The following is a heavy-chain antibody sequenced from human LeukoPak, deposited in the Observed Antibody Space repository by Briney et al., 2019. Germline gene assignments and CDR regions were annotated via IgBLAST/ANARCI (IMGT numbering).Heavy chain of an antibody. Sequence: ASVTVSFKASGYTFTGYYMHWVRQAPGQGLEWMGWINPNSGGTNYAQKFQGRVTMTRDTSISTAYMELSRLRSDDTAVYYCARTAAAGLYYYYYMDVWGKGTTVTVSS. CDR2: INPNSGGT. V-gene: IGHV1-2*02. J-gene: IGHJ6*03. D-gene: IGHD6-13*01. CDR3: ARTAAAGLYYYYYMDV. CDR1: GYTFTGYY.